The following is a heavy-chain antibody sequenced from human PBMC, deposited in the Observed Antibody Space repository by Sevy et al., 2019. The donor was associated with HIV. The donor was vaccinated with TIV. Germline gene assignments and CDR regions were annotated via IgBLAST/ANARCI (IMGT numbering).Heavy chain of an antibody. D-gene: IGHD3-22*01. Sequence: GGYLRLSCAASGFTFSNYAMNWVRQAPGKGLEWVSGISGSGGSGDKTNYADSVKARFTISRDESKNSLYLQLNSLRAEGTAIYYCARKYDSSGYFDYWGQGTLVTVSS. CDR1: GFTFSNYA. CDR3: ARKYDSSGYFDY. CDR2: ISGSGGSGDKT. V-gene: IGHV3-23*01. J-gene: IGHJ4*02.